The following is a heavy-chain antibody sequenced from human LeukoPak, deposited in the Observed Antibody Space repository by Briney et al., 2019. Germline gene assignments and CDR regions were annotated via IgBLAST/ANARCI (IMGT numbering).Heavy chain of an antibody. CDR1: GFTFSRYS. CDR3: ARGELTYYDILTGYYMAPHLDY. D-gene: IGHD3-9*01. J-gene: IGHJ4*02. CDR2: ISSSSSYI. Sequence: GGSLRLSCAASGFTFSRYSMNWVRQAPGKGLEWVSSISSSSSYIYYADSVKGRFTISRDNAKNSLYLQMNSLRAEDTAVYYCARGELTYYDILTGYYMAPHLDYWGQGTLVTVSS. V-gene: IGHV3-21*01.